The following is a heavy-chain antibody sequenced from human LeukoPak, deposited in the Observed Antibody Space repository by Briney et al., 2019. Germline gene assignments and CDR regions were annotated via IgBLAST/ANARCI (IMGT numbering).Heavy chain of an antibody. CDR3: ARDPLFDY. CDR2: ITGSGDST. CDR1: GLTFNNYA. J-gene: IGHJ4*02. V-gene: IGHV3-23*01. Sequence: PGGSLRLSCAASGLTFNNYAMSWVRQAPGKGLEWVSTITGSGDSTYYADSVKGRFTISRDNSKNTLFLQMISLRAEDTALYYCARDPLFDYWGQGTLVTVSS.